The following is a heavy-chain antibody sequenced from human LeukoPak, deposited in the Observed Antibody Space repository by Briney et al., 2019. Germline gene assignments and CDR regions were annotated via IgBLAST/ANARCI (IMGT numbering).Heavy chain of an antibody. D-gene: IGHD3-10*01. J-gene: IGHJ6*03. CDR2: IYYTGST. CDR3: AIALLRGPVYMDV. V-gene: IGHV4-39*01. CDR1: GGSISSSSYY. Sequence: NPSETLSLTCTVSGGSISSSSYYWGWIRQPPGKGLEWIGSIYYTGSTYYNPSLKSRVTISVDTSKYQFSLYLSSVTAADTAMYYCAIALLRGPVYMDVWGKGTTVTISS.